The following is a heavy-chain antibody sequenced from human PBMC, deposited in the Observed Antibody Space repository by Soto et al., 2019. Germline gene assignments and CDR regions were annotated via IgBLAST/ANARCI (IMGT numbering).Heavy chain of an antibody. D-gene: IGHD4-4*01. J-gene: IGHJ6*02. CDR2: IYYSGST. V-gene: IGHV4-31*03. CDR1: GGSISSGGYY. Sequence: QVQLQESGPGLVKPSQTLSLTCTVSGGSISSGGYYWSWIRQHPGKGLEWIGYIYYSGSTYYNPSLKSRVTISVDTSKNQFSLKLSSVTAADTAVYYCARDRESRYSNYGDDVYGMDVWGQGTTVTVSS. CDR3: ARDRESRYSNYGDDVYGMDV.